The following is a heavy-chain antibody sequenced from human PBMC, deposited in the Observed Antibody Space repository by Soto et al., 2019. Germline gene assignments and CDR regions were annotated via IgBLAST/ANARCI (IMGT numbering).Heavy chain of an antibody. CDR1: GYAFTTYG. Sequence: QVHLVQSGAEVKKPGASVKVSCQASGYAFTTYGITWVRQAPGQGLEWMGWISAHNGNTNYAQKLQGRVTVTRDTSTSTAYMELRSLRSEGRAVDYCARGRYGDYWGQGALVTVSS. V-gene: IGHV1-18*01. J-gene: IGHJ4*02. CDR2: ISAHNGNT. CDR3: ARGRYGDY. D-gene: IGHD1-1*01.